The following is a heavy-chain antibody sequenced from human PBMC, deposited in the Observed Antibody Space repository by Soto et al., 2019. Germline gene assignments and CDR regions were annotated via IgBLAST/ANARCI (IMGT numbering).Heavy chain of an antibody. Sequence: EVHMVESGGGLVKPGGSLRLSCAASGFIFTSYTMNWVRRAPGKGLEWVSSISSSSTNIHYADSVKGRFTISRDNAKKSLYLQMNSLRAEDTAVYYFATGPLYYFDYWGQVTLITVSS. CDR3: ATGPLYYFDY. V-gene: IGHV3-21*01. J-gene: IGHJ4*02. CDR1: GFIFTSYT. CDR2: ISSSSTNI.